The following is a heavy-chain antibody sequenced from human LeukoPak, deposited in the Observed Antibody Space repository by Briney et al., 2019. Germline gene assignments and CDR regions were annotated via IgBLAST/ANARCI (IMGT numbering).Heavy chain of an antibody. J-gene: IGHJ3*02. D-gene: IGHD3-22*01. CDR2: IIPILGIA. CDR1: GGTFSSYA. CDR3: ARASYYYDSSGPKKNAFDI. V-gene: IGHV1-69*04. Sequence: SVKVSCKASGGTFSSYAISWVRQAPGQGLEWMGRIIPILGIANYAQKFQGRVTITADESTSTAYMELSSLRSEDTAVYYCARASYYYDSSGPKKNAFDIWGQGTMVTVSS.